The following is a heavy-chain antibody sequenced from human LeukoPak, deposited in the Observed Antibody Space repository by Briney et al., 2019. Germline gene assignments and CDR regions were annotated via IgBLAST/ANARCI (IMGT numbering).Heavy chain of an antibody. J-gene: IGHJ4*02. Sequence: PGGSLRHSSAQAGFTPCMTERSGGVQTPGKGLEWVAYISSSGRTTYYADSVKGRFTISRDDAKNSLYLQMSSLKVEDTAIYYCARDSRSCLIDYWGQGTLVTVSS. CDR1: GFTPCMTE. V-gene: IGHV3-48*03. CDR3: ARDSRSCLIDY. CDR2: ISSSGRTT. D-gene: IGHD2-2*01.